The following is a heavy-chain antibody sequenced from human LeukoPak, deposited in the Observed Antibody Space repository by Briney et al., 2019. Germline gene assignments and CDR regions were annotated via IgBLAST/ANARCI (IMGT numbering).Heavy chain of an antibody. J-gene: IGHJ6*03. Sequence: PGGSLRLSCAASGFTFSSYAMHWVRQAPGKGLEYVSAISSNGGSTYYGNSVKGRFTISRDNSRNTLYLQMGSLRAEDMAVYYCARGPTYSNYGVRYYYYMDVWGKGTTVTVSS. CDR2: ISSNGGST. V-gene: IGHV3-64*01. CDR1: GFTFSSYA. D-gene: IGHD4-11*01. CDR3: ARGPTYSNYGVRYYYYMDV.